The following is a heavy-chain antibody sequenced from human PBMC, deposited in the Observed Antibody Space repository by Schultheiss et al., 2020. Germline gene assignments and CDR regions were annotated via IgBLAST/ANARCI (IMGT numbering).Heavy chain of an antibody. Sequence: GGSLRLSCAASGFTLSSYAMNWVRQAPGKGLEWVSQITTSSSTIYYADSVKGRFTISRDNSKNTLYLQINSLRSEETAVYYCASDPSSGWWRYYFEYWGQGTLVT. V-gene: IGHV3-48*01. CDR2: ITTSSSTI. CDR3: ASDPSSGWWRYYFEY. J-gene: IGHJ4*02. D-gene: IGHD6-19*01. CDR1: GFTLSSYA.